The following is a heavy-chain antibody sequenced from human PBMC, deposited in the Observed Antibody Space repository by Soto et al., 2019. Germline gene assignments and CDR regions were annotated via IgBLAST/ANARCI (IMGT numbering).Heavy chain of an antibody. Sequence: GGSQRLSCAASGFTFRDYCMSWIRQAPGKGLEWVSYISSSGSTIYYADSVKGRFTISRDNAKNSLYLQMNSLRAEDTAVYYCARVSPTEVSYYDFWSGYYTGYYYYYMDVWGKGTTVTVSS. D-gene: IGHD3-3*01. CDR2: ISSSGSTI. V-gene: IGHV3-11*01. J-gene: IGHJ6*03. CDR3: ARVSPTEVSYYDFWSGYYTGYYYYYMDV. CDR1: GFTFRDYC.